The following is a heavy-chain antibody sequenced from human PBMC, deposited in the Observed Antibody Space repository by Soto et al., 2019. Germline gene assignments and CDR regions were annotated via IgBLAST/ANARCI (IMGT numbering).Heavy chain of an antibody. CDR1: GYSFRTND. CDR2: MNANSGIT. D-gene: IGHD2-2*01. J-gene: IGHJ4*02. CDR3: ARHSTSPDH. V-gene: IGHV1-8*01. Sequence: QVQLVQSGAEVKKPGASVKVSCKASGYSFRTNDITWVRQTTGQGLEWMGWMNANSGITEYAQKFQGRVTMTRNTSINTAYMELSSLRSEDTAVYYCARHSTSPDHWGQGTLVTVSS.